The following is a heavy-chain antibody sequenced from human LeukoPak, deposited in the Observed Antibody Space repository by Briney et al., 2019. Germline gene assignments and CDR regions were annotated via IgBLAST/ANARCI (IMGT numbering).Heavy chain of an antibody. CDR1: GGSFSGYY. V-gene: IGHV4-34*01. CDR3: ARGEGLKSYFDY. CDR2: INHSGST. J-gene: IGHJ4*02. Sequence: SETLSLTCAVYGGSFSGYYWSWIRQPPGQGLEWIGEINHSGSTNYNPSLKSRVTISVDTSKNQFSLKLSSVTAADTAVYYCARGEGLKSYFDYWGQGTLVTVSS.